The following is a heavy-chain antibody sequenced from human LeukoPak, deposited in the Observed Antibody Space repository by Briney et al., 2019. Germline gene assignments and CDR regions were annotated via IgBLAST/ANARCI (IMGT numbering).Heavy chain of an antibody. V-gene: IGHV1-58*01. Sequence: SVKVSCKASGFTFTSSAVQWVRQARGQRLEWIGWIVVGSGNTNYAQKFQERVTITRDMSTSTAYMELSNLRSEDTAVYYCAADESTTIDYYGMDVWGQGTTVTVSS. J-gene: IGHJ6*02. CDR1: GFTFTSSA. D-gene: IGHD4-11*01. CDR2: IVVGSGNT. CDR3: AADESTTIDYYGMDV.